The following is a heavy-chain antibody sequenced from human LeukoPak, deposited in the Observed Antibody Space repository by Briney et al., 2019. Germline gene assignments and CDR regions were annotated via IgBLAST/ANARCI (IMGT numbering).Heavy chain of an antibody. CDR3: ARNPGQLQRRFDY. CDR1: GYTFSDYY. D-gene: IGHD1-1*01. CDR2: INPNNGGT. J-gene: IGHJ4*02. Sequence: ASVKVSCKASGYTFSDYYMHWVRQAPGQGLEWMGRINPNNGGTNYAQNFKGRVTMTRDTSISTAYMELSGLTFDDTAVYYCARNPGQLQRRFDYWGQGTLVTVSS. V-gene: IGHV1-2*02.